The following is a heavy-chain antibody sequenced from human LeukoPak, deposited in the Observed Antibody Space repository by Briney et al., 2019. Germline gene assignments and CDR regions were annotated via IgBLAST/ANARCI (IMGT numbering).Heavy chain of an antibody. CDR1: GFTFSSYW. V-gene: IGHV3-7*01. J-gene: IGHJ4*02. Sequence: GGSLRLSXAASGFTFSSYWMSWVRQAPGKGLEWVANIKQDGSEKYYVDSVKGRFTISRDNAKNSLYLQMNSLRAEDTAVYYRAGGPYYYGSAYYWGQGTLVTVSS. CDR2: IKQDGSEK. D-gene: IGHD3-10*01. CDR3: AGGPYYYGSAYY.